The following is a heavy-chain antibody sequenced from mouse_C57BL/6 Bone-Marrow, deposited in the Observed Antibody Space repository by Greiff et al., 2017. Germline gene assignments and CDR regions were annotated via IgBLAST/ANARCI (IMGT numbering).Heavy chain of an antibody. Sequence: LQESGPELVKPGASVKISCKASGYTFTDYYINWVKQRPGQGLEWIGWIFPGSGSTYYNEKFKGKATLTVDKSSSTAYMLLSSLTSEDSAVYFCARGGGVYDDYDATSPYYAMDYWGQGTSVTVSS. CDR1: GYTFTDYY. CDR2: IFPGSGST. V-gene: IGHV1-75*01. D-gene: IGHD2-4*01. CDR3: ARGGGVYDDYDATSPYYAMDY. J-gene: IGHJ4*01.